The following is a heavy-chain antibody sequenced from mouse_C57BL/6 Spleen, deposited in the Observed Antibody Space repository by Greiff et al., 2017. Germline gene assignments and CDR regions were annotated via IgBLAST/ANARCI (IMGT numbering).Heavy chain of an antibody. Sequence: QVQLQQSGPELVKPGASVKISCKASGYAFSSSWMNWVKQRPGKGLEWIGRIYPGDGDTNYNGKFKGKATLTADKSSSTAYMKLSSLTSEDSAVYVCASCMAYYGSSYSFDYWGQGTTLTVSS. D-gene: IGHD1-1*01. J-gene: IGHJ2*01. CDR2: IYPGDGDT. CDR1: GYAFSSSW. CDR3: ASCMAYYGSSYSFDY. V-gene: IGHV1-82*01.